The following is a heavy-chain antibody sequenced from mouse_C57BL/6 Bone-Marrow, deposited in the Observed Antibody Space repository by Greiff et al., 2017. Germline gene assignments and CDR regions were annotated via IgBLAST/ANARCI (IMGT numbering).Heavy chain of an antibody. CDR3: ARPTIVPYRAMDY. V-gene: IGHV1-26*01. J-gene: IGHJ4*01. CDR1: GYTFTDYY. Sequence: VQLQQSGPELVKPGASVKISCKASGYTFTDYYMNWVKQSHGKSLEWIGDINPNNGGTSYNQKFKGKATLTVDKSSSTAYMELRSLTSEDSAVYYCARPTIVPYRAMDYWGQGTSVTVSS. CDR2: INPNNGGT. D-gene: IGHD2-12*01.